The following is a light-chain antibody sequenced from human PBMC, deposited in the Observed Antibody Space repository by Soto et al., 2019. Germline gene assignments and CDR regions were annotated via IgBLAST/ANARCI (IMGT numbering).Light chain of an antibody. CDR3: SSYAGSSNV. V-gene: IGLV2-8*01. CDR2: EVN. CDR1: SSDVGGYNY. Sequence: QSALTQPPSAPGSPGQSVAISCTGTSSDVGGYNYVSWYQQHPGKAPKLMIYEVNKRPSGVPDRFSGSKSGNTASLTVSGLQAEDEADYYCSSYAGSSNVFGTGTKVTLL. J-gene: IGLJ1*01.